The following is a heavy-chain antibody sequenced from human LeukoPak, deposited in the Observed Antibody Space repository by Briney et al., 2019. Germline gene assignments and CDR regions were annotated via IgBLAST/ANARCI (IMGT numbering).Heavy chain of an antibody. CDR3: ARERQGSGWSDYYFDY. Sequence: PGGSLRLSCAASGFTFSSYGMHWVRQAPGKGLEWVAFIRYDGSNKYYADSVKGRFTISRDNSKNTLYLQMNSLRSDDTAVYYCARERQGSGWSDYYFDYWGQGTLVTVSS. J-gene: IGHJ4*02. V-gene: IGHV3-30*02. D-gene: IGHD6-19*01. CDR1: GFTFSSYG. CDR2: IRYDGSNK.